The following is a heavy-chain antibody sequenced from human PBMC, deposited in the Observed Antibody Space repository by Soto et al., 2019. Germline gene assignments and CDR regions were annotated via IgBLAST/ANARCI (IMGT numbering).Heavy chain of an antibody. Sequence: PSETLSLTCTVSGGSISNYYWSWIRQSAEKRLEWIGRVSSTGSSYYNPSLKSRVTISVDTSKNQVSLNLTSVTAADTAVYYCARGVTAAGTACLDPWGQGTLVTVSS. J-gene: IGHJ5*02. CDR2: VSSTGSS. V-gene: IGHV4-4*07. CDR3: ARGVTAAGTACLDP. D-gene: IGHD6-13*01. CDR1: GGSISNYY.